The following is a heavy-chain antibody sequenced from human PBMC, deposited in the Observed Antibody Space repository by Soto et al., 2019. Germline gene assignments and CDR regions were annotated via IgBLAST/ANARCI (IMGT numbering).Heavy chain of an antibody. D-gene: IGHD2-2*01. J-gene: IGHJ6*03. CDR3: AREGTKTGVVVPAAMHYYYYYYMDV. CDR2: ISSSSSYI. V-gene: IGHV3-21*01. CDR1: GFTFSSYS. Sequence: GGSLRLSCAASGFTFSSYSMNWVRQAPGKGLEWVSSISSSSSYIYYADSVKGRFTISRDNAKNSLYLQMNSLRAEDTAVYYCAREGTKTGVVVPAAMHYYYYYYMDVWGKGTTVTVSS.